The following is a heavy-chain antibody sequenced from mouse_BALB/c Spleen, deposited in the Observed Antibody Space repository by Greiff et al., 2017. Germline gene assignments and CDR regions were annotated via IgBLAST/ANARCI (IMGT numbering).Heavy chain of an antibody. J-gene: IGHJ4*01. CDR1: GFTFSSYA. CDR2: ISSGGST. CDR3: ARAYGPYARDY. Sequence: VMLVESGGGLVKPGGSLKLSCAASGFTFSSYAMSWVRQTPEKRLEWVASISSGGSTYYPDSVKGRFTISRDNARNILYLQMSSLRSEDAAMYYCARAYGPYARDYWGKGTSVTVSS. V-gene: IGHV5-6-5*01. D-gene: IGHD1-1*02.